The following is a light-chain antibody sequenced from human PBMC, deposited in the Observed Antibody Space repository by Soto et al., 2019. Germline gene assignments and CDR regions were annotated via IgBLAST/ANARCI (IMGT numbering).Light chain of an antibody. J-gene: IGLJ3*02. Sequence: QSVLTQPPSASGTPGQRVTISCSGSRSNIGNNAVIWYQQFPGTAPNILIYNNNQRPSGVPYRFSGSKSGTSASLAISGLQSEDEADYYCATWDDSLNARGVFGGGTKLTVL. CDR2: NNN. CDR3: ATWDDSLNARGV. V-gene: IGLV1-44*01. CDR1: RSNIGNNA.